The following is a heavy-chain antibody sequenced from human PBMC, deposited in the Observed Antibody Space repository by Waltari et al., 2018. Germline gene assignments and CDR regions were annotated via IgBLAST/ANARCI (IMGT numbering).Heavy chain of an antibody. Sequence: QVQLQQWGAGLLKPSETLSLTCAVYGGSFSGYYWSWIRQPPGKGLEWIGEINHSGSTNSNPSLKSRVTRSVDTSKNQFALKRSSVTAADTAVYYCARVLDYGDYSAKYYFDYWGQGTLVTVSS. V-gene: IGHV4-34*01. J-gene: IGHJ4*02. D-gene: IGHD4-17*01. CDR3: ARVLDYGDYSAKYYFDY. CDR1: GGSFSGYY. CDR2: INHSGST.